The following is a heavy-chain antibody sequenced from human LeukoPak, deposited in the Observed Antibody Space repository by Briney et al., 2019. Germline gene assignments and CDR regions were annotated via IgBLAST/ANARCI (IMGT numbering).Heavy chain of an antibody. D-gene: IGHD3-10*01. CDR2: ISYDGSNK. CDR1: GFTFSSYA. J-gene: IGHJ4*02. Sequence: GGSLRLSCAASGFTFSSYAMHWVRQAPGKGLEWVAVISYDGSNKYYADSVKGRFTISRDNSKNTLYLQMNSLRAEDTAVYYCAKDRFGSGESRDYWGQGILVTVSS. CDR3: AKDRFGSGESRDY. V-gene: IGHV3-30*04.